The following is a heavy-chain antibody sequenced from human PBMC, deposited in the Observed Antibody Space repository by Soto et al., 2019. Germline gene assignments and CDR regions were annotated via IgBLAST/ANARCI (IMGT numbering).Heavy chain of an antibody. V-gene: IGHV4-31*03. J-gene: IGHJ3*01. CDR3: ARAAYGETLDGFDV. Sequence: QVQLQESGPGLVKPSQSLSLSCTVSGGSISSGGSYWSWIRQQPGKGLEWIGYIHYSGGAEYNPSLRGRVTISVDTSKSQFSLYLSSVTAADTAVYYCARAAYGETLDGFDVWGQGTMVTVSS. D-gene: IGHD3-10*01. CDR1: GGSISSGGSY. CDR2: IHYSGGA.